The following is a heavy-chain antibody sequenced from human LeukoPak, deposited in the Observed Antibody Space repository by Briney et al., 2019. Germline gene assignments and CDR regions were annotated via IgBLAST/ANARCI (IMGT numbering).Heavy chain of an antibody. CDR1: GYTFTSYG. Sequence: ASVKVSCKASGYTFTSYGISWVRQAPGQGLEWMGWISAYNGNTNYAQKLQGRVTMTTDTSTSTAYMELRSLRSDDTAVYYCARDSSGWYGYYYGTDVWGQGTTVTVSS. V-gene: IGHV1-18*01. J-gene: IGHJ6*02. CDR2: ISAYNGNT. CDR3: ARDSSGWYGYYYGTDV. D-gene: IGHD6-19*01.